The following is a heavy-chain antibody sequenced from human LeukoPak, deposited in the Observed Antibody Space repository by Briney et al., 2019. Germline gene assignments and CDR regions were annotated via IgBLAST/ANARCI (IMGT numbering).Heavy chain of an antibody. V-gene: IGHV3-53*05. J-gene: IGHJ4*02. CDR1: GFTVSSNY. CDR2: VYSGGSA. Sequence: GGSLRLSCAASGFTVSSNYMSWVRQAPGKGLEWVSVVYSGGSAFYADSVKDRFTISRDNSKNTLFLQMNSLRAEDTAVYYCARDSPLGPSYYFDYWGQGTLVTVSS. CDR3: ARDSPLGPSYYFDY.